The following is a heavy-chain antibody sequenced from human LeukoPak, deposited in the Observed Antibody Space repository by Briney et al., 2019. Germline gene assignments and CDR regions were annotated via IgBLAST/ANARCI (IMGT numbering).Heavy chain of an antibody. D-gene: IGHD2-2*01. CDR2: ISYDGNNK. Sequence: PGGSLRLSCAASGFTFSSYGMHWVRQAPGKGLEWVAVISYDGNNKYYADSVKGRFTISRDNSKNTLYLQMNSLRAEDTAVYYCARSSAIEYCSSTSCSTGDWFDPWGQGTLVTVSS. V-gene: IGHV3-30*03. CDR3: ARSSAIEYCSSTSCSTGDWFDP. CDR1: GFTFSSYG. J-gene: IGHJ5*02.